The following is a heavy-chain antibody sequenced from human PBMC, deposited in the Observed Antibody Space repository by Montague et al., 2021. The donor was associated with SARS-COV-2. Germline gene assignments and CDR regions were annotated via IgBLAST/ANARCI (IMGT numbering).Heavy chain of an antibody. D-gene: IGHD6-13*01. CDR1: LACGVGVIW. CDR3: ASHPVFQQLYS. V-gene: IGHV4-4*02. Sequence: SETLSLTCAGYLACGVGVIWRSWDGHTPELEPAWIADIHHTGITNFNPSLRSRVSISLDSSKNQLSLTLISVTAADTAIYYCASHPVFQQLYSWGQGTLVSVSS. J-gene: IGHJ4*02. CDR2: IHHTGIT.